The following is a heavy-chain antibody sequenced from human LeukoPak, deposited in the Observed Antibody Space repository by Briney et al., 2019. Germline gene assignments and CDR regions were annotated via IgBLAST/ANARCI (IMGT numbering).Heavy chain of an antibody. J-gene: IGHJ4*02. CDR1: GFTVSSNY. CDR2: IYSGGST. D-gene: IGHD2-15*01. Sequence: GGSLRLSCAASGFTVSSNYMSWVRQAPGKGLEWVSVIYSGGSTYYADSVKGRFTISRDNSKNTLYLQMNSLRAEDTAVYYCARHVAKRGVVVVVAATDYFDYWGQGTLVTVSS. CDR3: ARHVAKRGVVVVVAATDYFDY. V-gene: IGHV3-66*04.